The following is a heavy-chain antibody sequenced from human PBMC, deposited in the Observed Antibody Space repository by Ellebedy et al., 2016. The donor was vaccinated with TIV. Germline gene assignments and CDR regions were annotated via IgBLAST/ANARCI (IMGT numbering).Heavy chain of an antibody. V-gene: IGHV4-4*07. J-gene: IGHJ3*02. D-gene: IGHD4/OR15-4a*01. CDR1: GSSFSTYY. CDR2: VSASGST. Sequence: MPSETLSLTCTVSGSSFSTYYWSWIRQSDGRGLAWIARVSASGSTTYNPSLKSRVTISVDTSKNQFSLRLSSVTAADTAVYYCARTSLTANKGAFNTWGQGTMVTVSS. CDR3: ARTSLTANKGAFNT.